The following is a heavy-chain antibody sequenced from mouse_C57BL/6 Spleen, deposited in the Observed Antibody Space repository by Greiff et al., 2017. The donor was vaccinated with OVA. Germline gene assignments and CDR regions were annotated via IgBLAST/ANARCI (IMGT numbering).Heavy chain of an antibody. CDR2: IDPNSGGT. D-gene: IGHD2-1*01. Sequence: QVQLQQPGAELVKPGASVKLSCKASGYTFTSYWMHWVKQRPGRGLEWIGRIDPNSGGTKYYEKFKSKATLTVDKPASTAYMQLSSLTSEDSAVYYCAREVYYGNYVGYAMDYWGQGTSVTVSS. CDR3: AREVYYGNYVGYAMDY. V-gene: IGHV1-72*01. CDR1: GYTFTSYW. J-gene: IGHJ4*01.